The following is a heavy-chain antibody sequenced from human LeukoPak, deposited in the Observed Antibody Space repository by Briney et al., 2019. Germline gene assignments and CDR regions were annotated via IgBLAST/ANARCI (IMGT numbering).Heavy chain of an antibody. Sequence: AGGSLRLSCAASGFTFSSYAMSWVRQAPGKGLEWVSVISASGASTYNADSVKGRFTISRDNSKNTLYLQMNSLRVEDTAVYYCAKGLSTRPLYYFDYWGQGTLVTVSS. CDR2: ISASGAST. CDR1: GFTFSSYA. J-gene: IGHJ4*02. V-gene: IGHV3-23*01. CDR3: AKGLSTRPLYYFDY. D-gene: IGHD6-6*01.